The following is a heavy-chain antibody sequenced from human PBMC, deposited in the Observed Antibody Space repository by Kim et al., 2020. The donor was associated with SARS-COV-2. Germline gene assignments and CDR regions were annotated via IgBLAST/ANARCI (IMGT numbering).Heavy chain of an antibody. Sequence: SNKYNADSVKGRFTISRDNSKNTLYLQMNSLRAEDTAVYYCARDSSYDYWGQGTLVTVSS. CDR3: ARDSSYDY. CDR2: SNK. V-gene: IGHV3-33*01. J-gene: IGHJ4*02.